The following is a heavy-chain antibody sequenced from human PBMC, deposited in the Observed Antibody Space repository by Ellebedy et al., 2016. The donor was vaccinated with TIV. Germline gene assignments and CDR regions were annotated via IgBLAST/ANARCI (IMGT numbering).Heavy chain of an antibody. CDR3: AKGRYSGNYYAIDY. V-gene: IGHV3-23*01. CDR1: GFTFSPYA. Sequence: PGGSLRLSCAASGFTFSPYAMARVRQAPGKGLEWVSGIVGSGAQKYADSVKGRFTISRDNSKNTVYLQMYSLRAEDTAVYYCAKGRYSGNYYAIDYWGQGTLVTVSS. J-gene: IGHJ4*02. D-gene: IGHD3-22*01. CDR2: IVGSGA.